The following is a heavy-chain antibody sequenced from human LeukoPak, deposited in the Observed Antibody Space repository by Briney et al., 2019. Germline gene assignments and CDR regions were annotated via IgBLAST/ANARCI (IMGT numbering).Heavy chain of an antibody. D-gene: IGHD1-14*01. CDR3: ARAEGVRGAFDI. CDR2: IYYSGST. CDR1: GGSISSYY. Sequence: SETLSLTCTVSGGSISSYYWNWIRQPPGKGLEWIGYIYYSGSTNYNPSLKSRVTISVDTSKNQFSLKLSSVTAADTAVYYCARAEGVRGAFDIWGQGTMVTVSS. V-gene: IGHV4-59*01. J-gene: IGHJ3*02.